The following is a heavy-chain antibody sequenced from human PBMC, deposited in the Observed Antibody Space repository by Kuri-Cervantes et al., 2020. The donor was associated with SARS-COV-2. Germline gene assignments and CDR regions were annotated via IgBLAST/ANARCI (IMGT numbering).Heavy chain of an antibody. J-gene: IGHJ6*02. CDR1: GDSVTNSHYS. Sequence: SEPLSLPCTVSGDSVTNSHYSWSWIRQPPGKGLEWIGYIYYSGSTNYNPSLQDRVSILIDTSKNQFSLWLTSVTAADTAVYYCARDTSAYQNYYYYYGVDVWGQGTTVTVSS. V-gene: IGHV4-61*01. D-gene: IGHD2-2*01. CDR3: ARDTSAYQNYYYYYGVDV. CDR2: IYYSGST.